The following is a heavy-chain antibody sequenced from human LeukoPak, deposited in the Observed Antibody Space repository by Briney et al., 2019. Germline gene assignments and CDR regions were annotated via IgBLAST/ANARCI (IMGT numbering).Heavy chain of an antibody. Sequence: SESLSLTCAVYVGSFSGYNWRWIRQPQRKGREWIAEINHSESTNYNPSLKSRVTISVATSKNQFSLKLSSVTAADTAVYYCARGRWYYYGSGSYCWFDPWGQGTLVTVSS. CDR1: VGSFSGYN. D-gene: IGHD3-10*01. CDR3: ARGRWYYYGSGSYCWFDP. V-gene: IGHV4-34*01. CDR2: INHSEST. J-gene: IGHJ5*02.